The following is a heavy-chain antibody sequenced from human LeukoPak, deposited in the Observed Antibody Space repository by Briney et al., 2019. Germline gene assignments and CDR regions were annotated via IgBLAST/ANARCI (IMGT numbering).Heavy chain of an antibody. CDR2: INHSGST. CDR1: GDSINSLDL. Sequence: SETLSLTCTVSGDSINSLDLWSWVRQPPGKGLEWIGEINHSGSTNYNPSLKSRVTISVDTSKNQFSLKLSSVTAADTAVYYCARVRKSYSSSWFFDYWGQGTLVTVSS. V-gene: IGHV4-4*02. J-gene: IGHJ4*02. D-gene: IGHD6-13*01. CDR3: ARVRKSYSSSWFFDY.